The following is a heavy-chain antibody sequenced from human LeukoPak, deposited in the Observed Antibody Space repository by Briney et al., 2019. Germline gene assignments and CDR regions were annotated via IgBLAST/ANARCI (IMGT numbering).Heavy chain of an antibody. J-gene: IGHJ4*02. CDR1: GFTFASFA. CDR3: AKDGGRYRFDF. V-gene: IGHV3-30*02. D-gene: IGHD3-16*02. CDR2: IRNDETEI. Sequence: GRSLRLSCAASGFTFASFAMHWVRQVPGRGLEWVSFIRNDETEIHYADFAKGRFTISRDRSKNSVYLQMNSLRPDDTALYYCAKDGGRYRFDFWGQGTMVTVSS.